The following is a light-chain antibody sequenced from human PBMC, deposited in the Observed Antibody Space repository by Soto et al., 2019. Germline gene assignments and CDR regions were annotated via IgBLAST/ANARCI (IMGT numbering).Light chain of an antibody. J-gene: IGKJ2*01. CDR1: QSISSSN. Sequence: EIVMTQSPATLSVSPGERATLSCRASQSISSSNLAWYQLKPGQAPRLLIYGASSRATGIPARFSGSGSGKEFNLTISSLQSEDFAVYYCKQYNNWPPYTFGQGTKLEIK. CDR3: KQYNNWPPYT. CDR2: GAS. V-gene: IGKV3-15*01.